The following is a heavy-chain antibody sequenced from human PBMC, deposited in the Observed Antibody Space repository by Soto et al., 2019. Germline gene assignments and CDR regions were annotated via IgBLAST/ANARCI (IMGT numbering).Heavy chain of an antibody. CDR1: GGTFSSYA. CDR2: IIPIFGTA. CDR3: ARDAKAYCGGGCYSDY. V-gene: IGHV1-69*13. Sequence: SVKVSFKASGGTFSSYAISWVRQAPGQGLEWMGGIIPIFGTANYAQKFQGRVTITADESTSTAYMELSSLRSEDTAVYYCARDAKAYCGGGCYSDYWGQGTLVTVSS. D-gene: IGHD2-21*02. J-gene: IGHJ4*02.